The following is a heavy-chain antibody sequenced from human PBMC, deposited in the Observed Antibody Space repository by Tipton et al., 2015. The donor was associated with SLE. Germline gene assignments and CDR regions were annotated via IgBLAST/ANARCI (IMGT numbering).Heavy chain of an antibody. V-gene: IGHV4-4*07. CDR2: IYSSGSP. CDR1: GGSISGFY. D-gene: IGHD6-19*01. CDR3: ARHGSGIAVAGTVEYFQH. Sequence: TLSLTCTVSGGSISGFYWSWIRQPVGKGLEWIGRIYSSGSPNYNPPLKSRVAMSVDTSKNQFSLKLTSVTAADTAVYYCARHGSGIAVAGTVEYFQHWGQGTLVTVSS. J-gene: IGHJ1*01.